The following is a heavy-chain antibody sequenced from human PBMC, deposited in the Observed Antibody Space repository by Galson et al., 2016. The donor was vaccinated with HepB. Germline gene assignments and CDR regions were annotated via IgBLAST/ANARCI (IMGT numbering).Heavy chain of an antibody. D-gene: IGHD6-13*01. CDR3: ARSKGSRYTTSWFSGENSYYYYGMDV. V-gene: IGHV3-30-3*01. J-gene: IGHJ6*02. Sequence: SLRLSCAASGFTFSTYAMHWVRQAPGKGLEWVALISYVGSNKYYADSVKGRFTISRDNSKNTLYLQMNSLRAEDTAVYFCARSKGSRYTTSWFSGENSYYYYGMDVWGQGTTVTVSS. CDR2: ISYVGSNK. CDR1: GFTFSTYA.